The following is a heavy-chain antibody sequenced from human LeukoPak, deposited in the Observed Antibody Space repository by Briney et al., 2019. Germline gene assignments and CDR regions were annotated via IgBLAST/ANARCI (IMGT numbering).Heavy chain of an antibody. J-gene: IGHJ4*02. CDR3: ARGSYYDILTGQPRGIFDY. V-gene: IGHV1-2*04. CDR1: GYTFTCYY. Sequence: ASVKVSCNASGYTFTCYYMHWVRQAPGQGLEWMGWINPNSGGTNYEQKFKGWVTMTRDTCISTAYMELSRLRWADTAVYYCARGSYYDILTGQPRGIFDYWGQGPLVTVSS. D-gene: IGHD3-9*01. CDR2: INPNSGGT.